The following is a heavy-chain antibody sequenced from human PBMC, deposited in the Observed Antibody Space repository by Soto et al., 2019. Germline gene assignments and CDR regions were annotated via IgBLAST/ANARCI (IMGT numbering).Heavy chain of an antibody. CDR1: GGSISSSSYY. V-gene: IGHV4-39*01. Sequence: QLQLQESGPGLVKPSETLSLTCTVSGGSISSSSYYWGWIRQPPGKGLEWIGSIYYSGSTYYNPSLKCRDAISVDTSKNQFSLKLSSVTAADTAVYYCARQGRVFCSGGSCYGPEGAFDIWGQGTMVTVSS. CDR3: ARQGRVFCSGGSCYGPEGAFDI. CDR2: IYYSGST. D-gene: IGHD2-15*01. J-gene: IGHJ3*02.